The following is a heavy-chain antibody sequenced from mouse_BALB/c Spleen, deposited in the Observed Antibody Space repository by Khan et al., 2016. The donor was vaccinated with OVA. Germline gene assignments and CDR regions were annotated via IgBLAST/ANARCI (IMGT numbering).Heavy chain of an antibody. CDR1: GYTFSNYW. V-gene: IGHV1-9*01. Sequence: VQLQESGAELMKPGASVKISCKATGYTFSNYWIEWVKQRPGHGLEWIGEILPGSGNNNYNEKFKGKATFTADISSNTAYMKLSSLTSEDSAVYYCARGNYDGSTSWFGYWGQGTLVTVSA. CDR3: ARGNYDGSTSWFGY. J-gene: IGHJ3*01. D-gene: IGHD1-1*01. CDR2: ILPGSGNN.